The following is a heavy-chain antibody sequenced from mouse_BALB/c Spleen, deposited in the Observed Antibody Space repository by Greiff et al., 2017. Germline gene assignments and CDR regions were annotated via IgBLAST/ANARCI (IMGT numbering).Heavy chain of an antibody. D-gene: IGHD2-1*01. J-gene: IGHJ4*01. CDR1: GFTFSDYY. V-gene: IGHV5-4*02. CDR2: ISDGGSYT. Sequence: EVKLMESGGGLVKPGGSLKLSCAASGFTFSDYYMYWVRQTPEKRLEWVATISDGGSYTYYPDSVKGRFTISRDNAKNNLYLQMSSLKSEDTAMYYCAREDGNYLYAMDYWGQGTSVTVSS. CDR3: AREDGNYLYAMDY.